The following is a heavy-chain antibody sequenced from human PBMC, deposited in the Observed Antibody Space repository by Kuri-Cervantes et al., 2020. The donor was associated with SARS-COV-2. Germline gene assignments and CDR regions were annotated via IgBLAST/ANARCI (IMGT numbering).Heavy chain of an antibody. CDR3: ARQGLRLRLGELSRGGAFDI. CDR2: IYHSGST. CDR1: GGSISSSGYY. Sequence: SETLSLTCTVSGGSISSSGYYWGWIRQPPGKGLEWIGSIYHSGSTYYNPSLKSRVTISVDTSKNQFSLKLSSVTAANTAVYYCARQGLRLRLGELSRGGAFDIWGQGTMVTVSS. V-gene: IGHV4-39*01. D-gene: IGHD3-16*02. J-gene: IGHJ3*02.